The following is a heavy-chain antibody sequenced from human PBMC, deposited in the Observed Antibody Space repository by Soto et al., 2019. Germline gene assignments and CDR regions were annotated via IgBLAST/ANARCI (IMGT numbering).Heavy chain of an antibody. CDR1: GFTFSSYW. CDR3: ARDITPYGDYFDY. Sequence: PGGSLRLSCAASGFTFSSYWMSWVRQAPGKGLEWVANIKQDGSEKYYVDSVKGRLTISRDNAKNSLYLQMNSLRAEDTAVYYCARDITPYGDYFDYWGQGTLVTVSS. D-gene: IGHD4-17*01. J-gene: IGHJ4*02. CDR2: IKQDGSEK. V-gene: IGHV3-7*01.